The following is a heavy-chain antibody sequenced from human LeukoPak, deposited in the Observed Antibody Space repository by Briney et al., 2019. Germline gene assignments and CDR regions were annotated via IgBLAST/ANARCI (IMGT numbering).Heavy chain of an antibody. CDR3: ARGGSGSYYYYYYYMDV. J-gene: IGHJ6*03. CDR2: ISSSGSTI. CDR1: GFTFSDYY. D-gene: IGHD3-10*01. Sequence: GGPLRLSCAASGFTFSDYYMSWIRQAPGKGLEWVSYISSSGSTIYYADSVKGRFTISRDNSKNTLYLQMNSLTPEDTAVYYCARGGSGSYYYYYYYMDVWGKGTTVTVSS. V-gene: IGHV3-11*04.